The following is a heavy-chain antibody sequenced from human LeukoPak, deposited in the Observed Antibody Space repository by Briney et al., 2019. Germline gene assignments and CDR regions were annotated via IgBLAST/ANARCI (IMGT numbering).Heavy chain of an antibody. J-gene: IGHJ3*02. CDR2: INSDGSST. CDR1: GFTFSSYW. CDR3: ARVLFRGYYYGSGSSNAFDI. D-gene: IGHD3-10*01. Sequence: GGSLRLSCAASGFTFSSYWMHWVRHAPGKGLVWVSRINSDGSSTSYADSVKGRFTISRDNAKNTLYLQMNSLRAEDTAVYYCARVLFRGYYYGSGSSNAFDIWGQGTMVTVSS. V-gene: IGHV3-74*01.